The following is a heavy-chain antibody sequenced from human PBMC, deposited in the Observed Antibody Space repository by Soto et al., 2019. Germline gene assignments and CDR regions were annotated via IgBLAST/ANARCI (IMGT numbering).Heavy chain of an antibody. CDR1: GFTFSSYG. V-gene: IGHV3-33*01. Sequence: QVQLVESGGGVVQPGRSLRLSCAASGFTFSSYGMHWVRQAPGKGLEWGAVIWYDGSNKYYADSVKGRFTISRDNSKNTLYLQINSLRAEDTAVYYCSREGYAFPIDYWGQGTLVTVSS. D-gene: IGHD5-18*01. J-gene: IGHJ4*02. CDR3: SREGYAFPIDY. CDR2: IWYDGSNK.